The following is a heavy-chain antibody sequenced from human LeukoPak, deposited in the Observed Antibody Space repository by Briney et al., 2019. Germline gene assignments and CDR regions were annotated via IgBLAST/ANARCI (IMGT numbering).Heavy chain of an antibody. CDR3: AKTEKGDIYYDFWSGQGYFDY. D-gene: IGHD3-3*01. CDR2: ISGSGGST. V-gene: IGHV3-23*01. J-gene: IGHJ4*02. CDR1: GFTFSSYA. Sequence: GGSLRLSCAASGFTFSSYAMSWVRQAPGKGLEWVSAISGSGGSTYYADSVKGRFTISRDNSKNTLYLQMNSLRAEDTAVYYCAKTEKGDIYYDFWSGQGYFDYWGQGTLVTVSS.